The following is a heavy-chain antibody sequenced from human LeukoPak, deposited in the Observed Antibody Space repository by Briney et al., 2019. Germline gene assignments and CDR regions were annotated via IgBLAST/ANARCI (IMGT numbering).Heavy chain of an antibody. CDR2: MNPNSGNT. CDR3: ASRVGYCGGTSCQNWFDP. CDR1: GYTFTSYD. V-gene: IGHV1-8*03. D-gene: IGHD2-15*01. J-gene: IGHJ5*02. Sequence: ASVKVSCKASGYTFTSYDINWVRPAPGQGLEWMGWMNPNSGNTSYAQKFQGRVTITRNTSISTAYMELSRLRSEDTAVYYCASRVGYCGGTSCQNWFDPWAREPWSPSPQ.